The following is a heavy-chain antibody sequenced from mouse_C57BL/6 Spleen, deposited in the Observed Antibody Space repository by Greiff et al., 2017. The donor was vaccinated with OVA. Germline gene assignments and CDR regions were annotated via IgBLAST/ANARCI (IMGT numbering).Heavy chain of an antibody. V-gene: IGHV1-18*01. CDR1: GYTFTDYN. J-gene: IGHJ1*03. Sequence: VQLQQSGPELVKPGASVKIPCKASGYTFTDYNMDWVKQSHGKSLEWIGDINPNNGGTNYNQKFKGKATLTVDKSSSTAYMELRSLTSEDTAVYYCARRNYGRWYFDVWGTGTTVTVSS. D-gene: IGHD1-1*01. CDR2: INPNNGGT. CDR3: ARRNYGRWYFDV.